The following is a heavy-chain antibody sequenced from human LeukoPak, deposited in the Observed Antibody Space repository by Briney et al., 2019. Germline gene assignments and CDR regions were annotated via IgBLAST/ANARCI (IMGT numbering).Heavy chain of an antibody. CDR2: IWYDGSNK. D-gene: IGHD1-7*01. J-gene: IGHJ4*02. V-gene: IGHV3-33*06. CDR1: GFTFSSYG. Sequence: GGSLRLSCAASGFTFSSYGMHWVRQAPGKGLEWVAVIWYDGSNKYYADSVKGRFAISRDNSKNTLYLQMNSLRAEDTAVYYCAKAGPYQLLFGYWGQGTLVTVSS. CDR3: AKAGPYQLLFGY.